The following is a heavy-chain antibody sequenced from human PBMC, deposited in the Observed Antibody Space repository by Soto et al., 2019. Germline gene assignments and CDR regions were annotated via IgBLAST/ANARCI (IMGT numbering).Heavy chain of an antibody. CDR3: ARGSAYCGGDCYAFDY. D-gene: IGHD2-21*02. V-gene: IGHV3-53*01. CDR1: GFTVSSNY. J-gene: IGHJ4*02. Sequence: VQLVESGGGLIQPGGSLRLSCAASGFTVSSNYMSWVRQAPGKGLEWVSVIYSGGSTYYADSVKGRFTISRDNSKNTLYLQMNSLRAEDTAVYYCARGSAYCGGDCYAFDYWGQGTLVTVSS. CDR2: IYSGGST.